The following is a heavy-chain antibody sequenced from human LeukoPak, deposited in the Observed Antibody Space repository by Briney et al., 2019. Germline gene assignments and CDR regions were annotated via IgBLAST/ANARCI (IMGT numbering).Heavy chain of an antibody. CDR2: ISSSISAI. D-gene: IGHD6-13*01. J-gene: IGHJ6*03. CDR1: GFTFSSYS. CDR3: ARESGPFSSSWYTAYYYYYMDV. V-gene: IGHV3-48*02. Sequence: PGGSLRLSCAASGFTFSSYSMNWVRQAPGEGLEWGSYISSSISAIYYADSVKGRFTISRDNAKNSLYLQMNSLRDEDTAVYYCARESGPFSSSWYTAYYYYYMDVWGKGTTVTVSS.